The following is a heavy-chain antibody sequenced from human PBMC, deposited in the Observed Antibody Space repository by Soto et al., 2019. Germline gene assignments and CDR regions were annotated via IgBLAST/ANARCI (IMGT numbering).Heavy chain of an antibody. CDR2: ISAHNGNT. Sequence: QVHLVQSGAEVKKPGASVKVSCKASGYTFTSYGITWVRQAPGQGLEWMGWISAHNGNTDYAQKLQGRVIVTRDTSTSTAYMELRSLISDATAVYYCERGRYGDYWGQGALVTVSS. CDR3: ERGRYGDY. V-gene: IGHV1-18*01. D-gene: IGHD1-1*01. CDR1: GYTFTSYG. J-gene: IGHJ4*02.